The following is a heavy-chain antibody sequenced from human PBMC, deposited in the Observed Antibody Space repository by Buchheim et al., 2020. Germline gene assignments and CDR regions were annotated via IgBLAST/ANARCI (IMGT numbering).Heavy chain of an antibody. J-gene: IGHJ4*02. D-gene: IGHD2-2*02. CDR2: IYYRGAT. CDR3: AKADMAGPAAIRGGD. Sequence: QVQLRESGPGLVKPSETLSLTCTVSGGSVSSGSYYWSWIRQPPGKGLEWIGYIYYRGATNYNPSLKSRVTISVDTSKNQFSLRLTSVTTADTAVYYCAKADMAGPAAIRGGDWGQGTL. CDR1: GGSVSSGSYY. V-gene: IGHV4-61*01.